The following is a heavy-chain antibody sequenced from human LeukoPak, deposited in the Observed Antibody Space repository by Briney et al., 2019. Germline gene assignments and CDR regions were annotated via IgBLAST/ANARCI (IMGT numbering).Heavy chain of an antibody. CDR2: VYYGRSP. J-gene: IGHJ4*02. V-gene: IGHV4-39*02. D-gene: IGHD6-25*01. CDR3: ARSSGTGTFSY. CDR1: GDSISRSTYY. Sequence: PSETLSLTCTVSGDSISRSTYYWAWIRQPPGKGLEWIGSVYYGRSPYFNPSLESRATISVDTSKSHFSLKMSFVTAADTAVYYCARSSGTGTFSYWGQGTLVTVSS.